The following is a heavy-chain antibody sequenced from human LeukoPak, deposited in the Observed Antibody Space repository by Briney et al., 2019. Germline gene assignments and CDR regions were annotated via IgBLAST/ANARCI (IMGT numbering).Heavy chain of an antibody. D-gene: IGHD3-3*01. J-gene: IGHJ4*02. CDR2: IYYSGST. CDR3: ARGLRFLEWFIRSNYFDY. Sequence: SSEALSLTCTVSGGSISSSSYYWGWIRQPPGKGLEWIGSIYYSGSTYYNPSLKSRVTISVDTSKNQFSLKLSSVTAADTAVYYCARGLRFLEWFIRSNYFDYWGQGTLVTVSS. V-gene: IGHV4-39*01. CDR1: GGSISSSSYY.